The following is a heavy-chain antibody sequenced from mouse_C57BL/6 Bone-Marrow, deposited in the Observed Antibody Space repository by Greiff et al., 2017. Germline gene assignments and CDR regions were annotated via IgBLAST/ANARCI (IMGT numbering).Heavy chain of an antibody. CDR2: IHPNSGST. CDR1: GYTFTSYW. Sequence: QVQLKQPGAELVKPGASVKLSCKASGYTFTSYWMPWVKQRPGQGLEWIGMIHPNSGSTNYNEKFKSKATLTVDKSSSTAYMQLSSLTSEDSAVYYCAATYRVPMDYWGQGTSVTVSS. V-gene: IGHV1-64*01. J-gene: IGHJ4*01. CDR3: AATYRVPMDY. D-gene: IGHD5-1*01.